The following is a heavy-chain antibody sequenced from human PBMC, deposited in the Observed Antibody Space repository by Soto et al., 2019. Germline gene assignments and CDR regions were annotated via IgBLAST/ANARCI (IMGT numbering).Heavy chain of an antibody. CDR3: AREVATISPLHMDV. Sequence: ASVKVSCKASGYTFTGCYIHWVRQAPGQGLEWMGWINPNSGGTNYAQKFQGWVTMTRDTSISTAYMELSRLRSDDTAVYYCAREVATISPLHMDVWGKGTTVTVSS. V-gene: IGHV1-2*04. J-gene: IGHJ6*03. CDR1: GYTFTGCY. CDR2: INPNSGGT. D-gene: IGHD5-12*01.